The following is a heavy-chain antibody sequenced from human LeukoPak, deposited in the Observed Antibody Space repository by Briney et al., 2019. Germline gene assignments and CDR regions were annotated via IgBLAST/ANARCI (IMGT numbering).Heavy chain of an antibody. J-gene: IGHJ3*02. V-gene: IGHV4-30-2*01. CDR2: IYHSGST. CDR1: GGSISSGGYS. Sequence: SETLSLTCAVSGGSISSGGYSWSWIRQPPGKGLEWIGYIYHSGSTYYNPSLKSRVTISVDRSKNQFSLKLSSVTAADTAVYYCARALGVGNAFDIWGQGTMVTVSS. D-gene: IGHD2-15*01. CDR3: ARALGVGNAFDI.